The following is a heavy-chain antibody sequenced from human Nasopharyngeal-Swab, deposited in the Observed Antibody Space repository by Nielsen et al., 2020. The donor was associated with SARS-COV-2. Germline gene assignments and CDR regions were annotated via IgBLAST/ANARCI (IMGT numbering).Heavy chain of an antibody. Sequence: GALRLSCAASGFTFSSYAMHWVRQAPGKGLEWVAVISYDGSNKYYADSVKGRFTISRDNSKNTLYLQMNSLRAEDTAVYYCASAYGGSYWYFELWGRGTLVTVSS. D-gene: IGHD4-23*01. CDR3: ASAYGGSYWYFEL. CDR2: ISYDGSNK. CDR1: GFTFSSYA. J-gene: IGHJ2*01. V-gene: IGHV3-30-3*01.